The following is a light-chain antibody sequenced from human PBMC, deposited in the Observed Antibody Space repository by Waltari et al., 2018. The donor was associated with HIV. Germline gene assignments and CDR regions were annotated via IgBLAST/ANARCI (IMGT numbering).Light chain of an antibody. CDR1: SSHIGTSNY. CDR3: SSYTSSSTPVV. V-gene: IGLV2-14*01. Sequence: QSALPQPASVSGSPGQSFTISCTGTSSHIGTSNYVSWYQQHPGKAPKLMIYDVSNLPSGVSNRFSGSKSGNTASLTISGLQAEDEADYYCSSYTSSSTPVVFGGGTKLTGL. CDR2: DVS. J-gene: IGLJ2*01.